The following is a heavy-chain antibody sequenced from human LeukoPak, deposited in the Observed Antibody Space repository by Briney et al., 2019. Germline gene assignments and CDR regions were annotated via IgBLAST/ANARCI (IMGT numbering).Heavy chain of an antibody. D-gene: IGHD3-22*01. Sequence: ASVTVSCKASGYTFTGYYMHWVRQAPGQGLEWMGWINPNSGGTNYAQKFQGRVTMTRDTSISTAYMELSRLRSDDTAVYYCARVDSDHYDSSGYYPLDPWGQGTLVTVSS. CDR1: GYTFTGYY. CDR2: INPNSGGT. V-gene: IGHV1-2*02. CDR3: ARVDSDHYDSSGYYPLDP. J-gene: IGHJ5*02.